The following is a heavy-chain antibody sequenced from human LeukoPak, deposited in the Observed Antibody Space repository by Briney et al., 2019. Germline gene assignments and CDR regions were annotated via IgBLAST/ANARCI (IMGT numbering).Heavy chain of an antibody. D-gene: IGHD3-10*01. CDR2: IYTSGST. Sequence: SETLSLTCTVSGGSISSYYWSWIRQPAGKGLEWIGRIYTSGSTNYNPSLKSRVTMSVDTSKNQFSLKLSSVTAADTAVYYCARGLWFGDENPPYFDYWGQGTLVTVSS. CDR1: GGSISSYY. J-gene: IGHJ4*02. CDR3: ARGLWFGDENPPYFDY. V-gene: IGHV4-4*07.